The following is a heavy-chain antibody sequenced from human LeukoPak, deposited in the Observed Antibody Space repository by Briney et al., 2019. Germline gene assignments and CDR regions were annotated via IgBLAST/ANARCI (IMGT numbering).Heavy chain of an antibody. J-gene: IGHJ4*02. D-gene: IGHD6-13*01. Sequence: ASVNVSCKASGYTFTDYAMNWVRQAPGQGLEWMGWINTNTGNPTYAQGFTGRFVFSLDTSVSTACLQISSLKAEYTAVYYCAGGLTASGTKYWGQGSLVTVSS. V-gene: IGHV7-4-1*02. CDR3: AGGLTASGTKY. CDR2: INTNTGNP. CDR1: GYTFTDYA.